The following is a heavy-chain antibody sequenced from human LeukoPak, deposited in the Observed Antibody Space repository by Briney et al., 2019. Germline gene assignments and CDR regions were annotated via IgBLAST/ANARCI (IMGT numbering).Heavy chain of an antibody. CDR2: ISWNSGSI. CDR1: GFTFDDYA. D-gene: IGHD3-16*01. J-gene: IGHJ2*01. V-gene: IGHV3-9*01. Sequence: GRSVRLSCAASGFTFDDYAMHWVRQAPGKGLEWVSGISWNSGSIGYADSVKGRFTISRDNAKNSLYLQMNSLRAEDTALYYCAKGATGYWYFDLWGRGTLVTVSS. CDR3: AKGATGYWYFDL.